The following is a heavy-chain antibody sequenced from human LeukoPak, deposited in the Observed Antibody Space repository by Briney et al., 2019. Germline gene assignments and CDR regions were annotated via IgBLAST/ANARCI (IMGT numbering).Heavy chain of an antibody. J-gene: IGHJ4*02. D-gene: IGHD3-16*01. CDR1: RFTFNTYA. V-gene: IGHV3-48*03. Sequence: GGSLRLSCAASRFTFNTYAMNWVRQAPGKGLEWVSYMSSSGSTIYYADSVKGRFTISRDNAKNSLDLQMNSLRAEDTAVYYCARDRGSGYLDYWGQGTLVTVSS. CDR2: MSSSGSTI. CDR3: ARDRGSGYLDY.